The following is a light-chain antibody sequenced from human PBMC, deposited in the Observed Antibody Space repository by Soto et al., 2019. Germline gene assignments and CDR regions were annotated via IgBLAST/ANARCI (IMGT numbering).Light chain of an antibody. CDR2: DTS. V-gene: IGKV3-20*01. CDR3: QQYGTSEII. J-gene: IGKJ5*01. CDR1: QSVSNTY. Sequence: IVLTQSPGTLSLSPGERATLSCRTSQSVSNTYVAWYQQKPGQPPRLLIYDTSSRVTGIPDGFSGSGSGADFTLTISRLEPEDFAVFYCQQYGTSEIIFGQGTRLE.